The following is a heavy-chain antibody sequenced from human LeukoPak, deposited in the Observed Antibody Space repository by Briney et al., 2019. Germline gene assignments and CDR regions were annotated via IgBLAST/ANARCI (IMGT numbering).Heavy chain of an antibody. D-gene: IGHD1-1*01. CDR1: GFTVSSNY. J-gene: IGHJ4*02. CDR2: IYSGGST. CDR3: ASIGRQWRGWSDVSY. V-gene: IGHV3-66*01. Sequence: GGSLRLSCAASGFTVSSNYMSWVRQAPGKGLEWVSVIYSGGSTYYADSVKGRFTISRDNSKNTLYLQMNSLRAEDTAVYYCASIGRQWRGWSDVSYWGQGTLVTVSS.